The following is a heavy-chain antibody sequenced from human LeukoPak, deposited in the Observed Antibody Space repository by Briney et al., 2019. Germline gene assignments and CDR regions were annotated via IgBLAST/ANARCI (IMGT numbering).Heavy chain of an antibody. CDR2: ISNSGST. D-gene: IGHD2-15*01. J-gene: IGHJ6*03. Sequence: PSETLSLTCTVSGGAITSHYWSWIRQSPVKGLEWIGDISNSGSTSYNPSLKSRVTVSIDTSKNQFSLKLSSVTAADTAVYYCGRDALVGYFSYYYMDVWGKGTTVTVSS. CDR1: GGAITSHY. CDR3: GRDALVGYFSYYYMDV. V-gene: IGHV4-59*11.